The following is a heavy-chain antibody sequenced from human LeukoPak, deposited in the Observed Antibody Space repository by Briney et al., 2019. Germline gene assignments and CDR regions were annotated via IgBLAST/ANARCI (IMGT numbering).Heavy chain of an antibody. D-gene: IGHD2-15*01. CDR1: VYTFTGYY. CDR2: INPNSGGT. J-gene: IGHJ4*02. CDR3: ARDGPGGQLLLLDY. V-gene: IGHV1-2*02. Sequence: ASVNVSCKASVYTFTGYYTHWVRQAPGQGLEWMGWINPNSGGTNYAQKFQGRVTMTRDTSISTAYMELSRLRSDDTAVYYCARDGPGGQLLLLDYWGQGTLVTVSS.